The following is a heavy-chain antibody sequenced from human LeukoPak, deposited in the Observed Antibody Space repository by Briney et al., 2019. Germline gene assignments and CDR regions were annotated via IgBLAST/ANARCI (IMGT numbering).Heavy chain of an antibody. D-gene: IGHD2-15*01. CDR2: ISSSSSYI. Sequence: GGSLRLSCTASGFTFGDYAMSWFRQAPGKGLEWVSSISSSSSYIYYADSVKGRFTISRDNAKNSLYLQMNSLRAEDTAVYYCARDPRYCSGGSCYSGYWGQGTLVTVSS. V-gene: IGHV3-21*01. CDR1: GFTFGDYA. J-gene: IGHJ4*02. CDR3: ARDPRYCSGGSCYSGY.